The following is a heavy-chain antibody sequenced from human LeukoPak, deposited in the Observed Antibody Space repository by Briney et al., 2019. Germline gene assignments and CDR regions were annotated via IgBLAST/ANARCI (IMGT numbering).Heavy chain of an antibody. J-gene: IGHJ3*02. CDR1: GFTFSSYS. D-gene: IGHD2-2*01. Sequence: GGSLRLSCAASGFTFSSYSMNWVRQAPGKGLEWVSSISSSSSYIYYADSVKGRFTISRDNAKNSLYLQMNSLRAEDTAVYYCASQRVPAASDAFDIWGQGTMVTASS. CDR3: ASQRVPAASDAFDI. CDR2: ISSSSSYI. V-gene: IGHV3-21*01.